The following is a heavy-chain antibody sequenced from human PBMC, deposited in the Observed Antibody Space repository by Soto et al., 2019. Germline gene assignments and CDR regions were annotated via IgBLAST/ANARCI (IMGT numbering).Heavy chain of an antibody. V-gene: IGHV3-23*01. CDR2: IGGIDGNT. Sequence: GGSLRLSCAASGFTFNLYAMMWVRQAPGKGLEWVSVIGGIDGNTYYAESVKGRFTISRDNSKNTLYLQMNSLRAEDTAVYYCARGINFGGNSRAFDSWGQGTLVTVSS. CDR1: GFTFNLYA. D-gene: IGHD2-21*02. CDR3: ARGINFGGNSRAFDS. J-gene: IGHJ4*02.